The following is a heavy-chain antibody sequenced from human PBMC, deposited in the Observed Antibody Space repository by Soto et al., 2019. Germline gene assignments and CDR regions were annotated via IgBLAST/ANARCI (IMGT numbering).Heavy chain of an antibody. Sequence: EVQLVESGGGLIQPGGSLRLSCAASGFAVSSKYMTWVRQAPGKGLEWVSVIYGGGTTYYEDSVKGRFTTSRDTSKNTLYVQMNSLRAEVTAVYYCVQTTGWPGFDFWGQGTLVTVSS. J-gene: IGHJ4*02. D-gene: IGHD6-19*01. CDR2: IYGGGTT. CDR3: VQTTGWPGFDF. CDR1: GFAVSSKY. V-gene: IGHV3-53*01.